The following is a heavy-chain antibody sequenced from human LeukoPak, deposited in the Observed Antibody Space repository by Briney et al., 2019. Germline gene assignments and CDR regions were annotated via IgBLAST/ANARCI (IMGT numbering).Heavy chain of an antibody. V-gene: IGHV3-33*06. CDR1: GFSSSSYG. D-gene: IGHD4-17*01. Sequence: PGRSLRLSCAASGFSSSSYGMHWVRQAPGKGLEWVAVIWYDGNNKYYADSVKGRFTISRDNSKNTLYLQMNSLRAEDTAVYYCAKDSYGDYDKRGINYFHYWGQGTLVTVSS. CDR2: IWYDGNNK. CDR3: AKDSYGDYDKRGINYFHY. J-gene: IGHJ4*02.